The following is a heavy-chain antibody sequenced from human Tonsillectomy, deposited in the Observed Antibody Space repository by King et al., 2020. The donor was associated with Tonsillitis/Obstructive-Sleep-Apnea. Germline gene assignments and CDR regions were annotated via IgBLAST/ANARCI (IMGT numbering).Heavy chain of an antibody. Sequence: VQLVESGAEVKKPGESLKISCKGSGYIFTNYWIGWVRQMPGKGLEWMGIIYPGDSHTTYSPSFQGQVTISVDKSISTAYLQWSSLKASDTAMYYCARRGYSGYTELDPWGQGTLVTVSS. CDR1: GYIFTNYW. CDR2: IYPGDSHT. CDR3: ARRGYSGYTELDP. V-gene: IGHV5-51*01. J-gene: IGHJ5*02. D-gene: IGHD5-12*01.